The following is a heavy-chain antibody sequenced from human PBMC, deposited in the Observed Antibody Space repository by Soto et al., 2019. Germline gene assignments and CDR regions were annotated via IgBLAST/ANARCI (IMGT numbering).Heavy chain of an antibody. CDR2: ISYDGSDK. CDR1: GFTFSDYG. V-gene: IGHV3-30*03. J-gene: IGHJ4*02. Sequence: QLQLVESGGGAVQPGRSLRLSCAASGFTFSDYGMHWVRQAPGTGLEWVAVISYDGSDKYYADSVKGRFTISRDNSKNRLYLQMNSLRAEDTAVYYCATMERLFDYWGQGTLVTVSS. CDR3: ATMERLFDY. D-gene: IGHD3-3*01.